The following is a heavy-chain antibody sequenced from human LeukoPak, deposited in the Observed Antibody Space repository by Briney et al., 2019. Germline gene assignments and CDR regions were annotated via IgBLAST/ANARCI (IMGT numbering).Heavy chain of an antibody. J-gene: IGHJ4*02. CDR3: ARVLIGIAAAGFDY. V-gene: IGHV1-8*01. CDR1: GYTFTSYD. CDR2: MNPNSGNT. D-gene: IGHD6-13*01. Sequence: ASVKVSCKASGYTFTSYDINWVRQATGQGLEWMGWMNPNSGNTGYAQKFQGRVTMTRNTSISTAYMELSGLRSEDTAVYYCARVLIGIAAAGFDYWGQGTLVTVSS.